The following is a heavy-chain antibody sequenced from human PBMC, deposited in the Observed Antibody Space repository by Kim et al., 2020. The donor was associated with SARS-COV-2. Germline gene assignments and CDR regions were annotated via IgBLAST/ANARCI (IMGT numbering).Heavy chain of an antibody. Sequence: GGSLRLSCAASGFIFSNHWMSWVRQAPGKGLEWVANIKQEGSEKYYVDSVKGRFTISRDDAKNSLYLQMDNLRAEDTTVYYCARYLGARQLDYWGQGTLV. CDR3: ARYLGARQLDY. CDR2: IKQEGSEK. D-gene: IGHD3-10*01. V-gene: IGHV3-7*01. J-gene: IGHJ4*02. CDR1: GFIFSNHW.